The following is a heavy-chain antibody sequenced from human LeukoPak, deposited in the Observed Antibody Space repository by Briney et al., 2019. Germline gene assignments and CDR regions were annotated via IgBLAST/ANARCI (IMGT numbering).Heavy chain of an antibody. CDR3: ASVVGLAKPYYFDY. V-gene: IGHV1-8*01. CDR1: GYTFTSYD. J-gene: IGHJ4*02. D-gene: IGHD3/OR15-3a*01. CDR2: MNPNSGNT. Sequence: GASVKVSCKASGYTFTSYDINWVRQATGQGLEWMGWMNPNSGNTGYAQKFQGRVTMTRNTSISTAYMELSSLRSEDTAVYYCASVVGLAKPYYFDYWGQGTLVTVSS.